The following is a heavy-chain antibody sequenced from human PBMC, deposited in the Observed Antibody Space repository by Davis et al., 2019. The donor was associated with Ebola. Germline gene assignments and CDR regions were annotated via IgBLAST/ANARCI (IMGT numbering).Heavy chain of an antibody. Sequence: PGGSLRLSCAASGFTFSSYGMHWVRQAPGKGLEWVAVISYDGSNKYYADSVKGRFTISRDNSKNTLYLQMNSLRAEDTAVYYCAKGAVAGRCGDYWGQGTLVTVSS. CDR3: AKGAVAGRCGDY. V-gene: IGHV3-30*18. J-gene: IGHJ4*02. CDR2: ISYDGSNK. CDR1: GFTFSSYG. D-gene: IGHD6-19*01.